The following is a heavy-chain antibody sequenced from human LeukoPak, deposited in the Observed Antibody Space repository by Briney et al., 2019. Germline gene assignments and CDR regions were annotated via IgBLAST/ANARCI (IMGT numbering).Heavy chain of an antibody. Sequence: SETLSLTCAVSGGSISSGNYYWSWIRQPPGKGLEWIGYIFYAESTNYSPSLKSRVSISVDTFKNQFSLKLSSVTAADTAVYYCARKYPDHWFDPWGQGTLVTVSS. CDR1: GGSISSGNYY. D-gene: IGHD6-6*01. CDR3: ARKYPDHWFDP. CDR2: IFYAEST. V-gene: IGHV4-30-4*01. J-gene: IGHJ5*02.